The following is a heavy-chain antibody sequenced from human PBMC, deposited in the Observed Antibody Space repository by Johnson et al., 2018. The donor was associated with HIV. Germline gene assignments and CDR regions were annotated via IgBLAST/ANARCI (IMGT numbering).Heavy chain of an antibody. CDR3: TTDYPGADAFDI. CDR2: IKSKTDGGTT. Sequence: VQLVESGRGLVKPGGSLRLSCAASGFTFSNAWMSWVRQAPGKGLEWVGRIKSKTDGGTTDYAAPVKGRFTISRDDSKNTLYLQMNSLKTEDTAVYYCTTDYPGADAFDILGQGTMVTVSS. CDR1: GFTFSNAW. V-gene: IGHV3-15*01. D-gene: IGHD4-23*01. J-gene: IGHJ3*02.